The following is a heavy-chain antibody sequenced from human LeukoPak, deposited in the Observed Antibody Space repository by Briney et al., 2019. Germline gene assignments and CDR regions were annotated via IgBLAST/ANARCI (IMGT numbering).Heavy chain of an antibody. V-gene: IGHV3-23*01. J-gene: IGHJ4*02. Sequence: GGSLRLSCAASGFTFSSCAMSWVRQAPGKGLEWVSTIIDSGNSIYYADSAEGRFTISRDNSKNTPYLQMNSLRAGDTVVYYCAKDPLFSGSYGVFDYWGLGTLVTVSS. CDR3: AKDPLFSGSYGVFDY. CDR2: IIDSGNSI. D-gene: IGHD1-26*01. CDR1: GFTFSSCA.